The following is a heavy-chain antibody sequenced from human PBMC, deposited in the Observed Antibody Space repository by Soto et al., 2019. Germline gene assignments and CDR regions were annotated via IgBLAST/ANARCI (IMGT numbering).Heavy chain of an antibody. CDR1: GYTFTSYG. CDR2: ISAYNGNT. CDR3: AREPNYFDY. J-gene: IGHJ4*02. V-gene: IGHV1-18*01. Sequence: QVQLVQSGAGVKKPGASVKVSCKASGYTFTSYGISWVRQAPGQGLEWMGWISAYNGNTKYAQKPQXXXTXXTDTSTSTAYMELRSLRSDDTAVYYCAREPNYFDYWGQGTLVTVSS.